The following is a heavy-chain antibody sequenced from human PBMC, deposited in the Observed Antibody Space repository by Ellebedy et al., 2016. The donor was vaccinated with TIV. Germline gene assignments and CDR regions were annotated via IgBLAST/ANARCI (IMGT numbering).Heavy chain of an antibody. Sequence: SETLSLTXAVYSGSFSGYFWTWIRQSPGKGLEWIGEVTHSGGTNYNPSLQSRVIISLDTSKGQFSLQPSSVTAADTAVYYCARGIPQAWELLATWGQGTLVTVSS. CDR1: SGSFSGYF. CDR2: VTHSGGT. D-gene: IGHD1-26*01. V-gene: IGHV4-34*01. CDR3: ARGIPQAWELLAT. J-gene: IGHJ5*02.